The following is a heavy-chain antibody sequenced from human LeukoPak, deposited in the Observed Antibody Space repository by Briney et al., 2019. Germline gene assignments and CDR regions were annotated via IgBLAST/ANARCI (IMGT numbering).Heavy chain of an antibody. D-gene: IGHD6-19*01. CDR2: ITTYNGNT. CDR3: ARVQGSSGWYYFDY. J-gene: IGHJ4*02. V-gene: IGHV1-18*01. Sequence: GASVKVSCKASGYTFTSYGISWVRQAPGQGLEWMEWITTYNGNTNYAQNLQGRVTLTTDTSTSTAYMELRSLRSDDTAVYYCARVQGSSGWYYFDYWGQGTLVTVSS. CDR1: GYTFTSYG.